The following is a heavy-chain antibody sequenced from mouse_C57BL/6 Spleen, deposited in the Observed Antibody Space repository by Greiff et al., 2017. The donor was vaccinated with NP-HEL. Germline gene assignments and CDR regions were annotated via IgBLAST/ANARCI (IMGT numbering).Heavy chain of an antibody. V-gene: IGHV1-50*01. CDR2: IDPSDSYT. Sequence: QVQLQQPGAELVKPGASVKLSCKASGYTFTSYWMQWVKQRPGQGLEWIGEIDPSDSYTNYNQKFKGKATLTVDTSSSTAYMQLSSLTSEDSAVYYCHITTVVDYWGQGTTLTVSS. CDR1: GYTFTSYW. J-gene: IGHJ2*01. D-gene: IGHD1-1*01. CDR3: HITTVVDY.